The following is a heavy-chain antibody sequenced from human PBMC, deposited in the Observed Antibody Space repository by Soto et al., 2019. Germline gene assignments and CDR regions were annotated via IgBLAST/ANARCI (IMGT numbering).Heavy chain of an antibody. D-gene: IGHD1-1*01. Sequence: GGSLRVSCAASGFTFSSYSMSWVRQAPGKGLEWVSSISDNGASTYYSVSVKGRFTISRANSKNTLYLQMNSLRAEDTAVYYCVKGSTGINWFDSWGQGILVTVSS. CDR3: VKGSTGINWFDS. V-gene: IGHV3-23*01. J-gene: IGHJ5*01. CDR1: GFTFSSYS. CDR2: ISDNGAST.